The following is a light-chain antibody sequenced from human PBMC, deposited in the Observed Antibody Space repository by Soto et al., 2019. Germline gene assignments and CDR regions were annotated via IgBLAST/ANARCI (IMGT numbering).Light chain of an antibody. J-gene: IGKJ1*01. V-gene: IGKV4-1*01. CDR3: QQYYSTPRT. CDR1: QSVLYSSNNKNY. Sequence: DIVMTQSPDSLAVSLGERATINCKSSQSVLYSSNNKNYLAWYQQKPGQPPKLLIYWASTRESGVPDRFSGSGAGTDFTLTISSLQAEDVAAYYCQQYYSTPRTVGQGTKVEIK. CDR2: WAS.